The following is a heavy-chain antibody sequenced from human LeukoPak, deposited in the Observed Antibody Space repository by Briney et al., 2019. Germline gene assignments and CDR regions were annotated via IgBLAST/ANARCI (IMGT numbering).Heavy chain of an antibody. CDR2: IYYSGST. CDR3: ASRDGSGYYDY. J-gene: IGHJ4*02. D-gene: IGHD3-3*01. CDR1: GGSISSHY. V-gene: IGHV4-59*11. Sequence: PSETLSLTCTVSGGSISSHYWSWIRQPPGKGLEWIGYIYYSGSTNYNPSLKSRVTISVDTSKNQFSLKLSSVTAADTAVYYCASRDGSGYYDYLGQGTLVTASS.